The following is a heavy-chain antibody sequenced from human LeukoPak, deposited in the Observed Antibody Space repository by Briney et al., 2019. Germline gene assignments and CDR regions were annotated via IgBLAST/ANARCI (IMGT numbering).Heavy chain of an antibody. J-gene: IGHJ4*02. CDR3: ARGPWRGGSYAY. Sequence: SVKVSCKASGGTFSNYAISWVRQAPGQGLEYMGGFIPLFDIPNYARKFQGRVTITTDESTTTAYLELSSLRSDDTALYYCARGPWRGGSYAYWGQGTLVTVAS. D-gene: IGHD1-26*01. V-gene: IGHV1-69*05. CDR2: FIPLFDIP. CDR1: GGTFSNYA.